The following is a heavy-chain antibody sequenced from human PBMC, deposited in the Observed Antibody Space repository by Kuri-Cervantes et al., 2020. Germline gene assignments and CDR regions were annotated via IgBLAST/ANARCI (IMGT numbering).Heavy chain of an antibody. Sequence: GESLKISCAASGFTFSSYSMNWVRQAPGKGLEWVSYISSSSSTIYYADSVKGLFTISRDNAKNSLYLQMNSLRAEDTAVYYCATEHRLQWFGELSRYYYYGMDVWGQGTTVTVSS. V-gene: IGHV3-48*01. D-gene: IGHD3-10*01. J-gene: IGHJ6*02. CDR2: ISSSSSTI. CDR3: ATEHRLQWFGELSRYYYYGMDV. CDR1: GFTFSSYS.